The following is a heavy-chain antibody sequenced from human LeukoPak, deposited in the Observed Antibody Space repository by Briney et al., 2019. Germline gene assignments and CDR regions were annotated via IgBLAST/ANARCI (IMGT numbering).Heavy chain of an antibody. Sequence: GGSLRLSCTASGFTFGDYAMSWFRQAPGKGLEWVGFIGSKANGGTTECAASVKGRFTISSDDSRSIAYLQMNSLKSEDTAVYYCAIVALTGTTGVDYWGRGPLVTVS. D-gene: IGHD1-7*01. V-gene: IGHV3-49*03. CDR1: GFTFGDYA. J-gene: IGHJ4*02. CDR3: AIVALTGTTGVDY. CDR2: IGSKANGGTT.